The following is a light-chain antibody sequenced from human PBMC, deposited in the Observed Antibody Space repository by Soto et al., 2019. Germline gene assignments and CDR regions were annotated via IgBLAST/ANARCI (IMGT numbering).Light chain of an antibody. CDR2: GAS. CDR3: HQDGSSPIT. J-gene: IGKJ5*01. V-gene: IGKV3-20*01. Sequence: EIVLTQSPGTLSLSPGERATLSCRASQSVSSSYLAWYQQKHGQAPRLLIYGASSRATGIPDRFSGSGSGTDFTLTISRLEPEDFAVYYCHQDGSSPITFGQGTRREIK. CDR1: QSVSSSY.